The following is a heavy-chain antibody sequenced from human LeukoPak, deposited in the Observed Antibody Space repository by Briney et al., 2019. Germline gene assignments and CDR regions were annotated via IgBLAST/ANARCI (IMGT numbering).Heavy chain of an antibody. D-gene: IGHD5-18*01. J-gene: IGHJ5*02. CDR2: IIPIFGTA. Sequence: GASVKVSCKASGGTFSSYAISWVRQAPGQGLEWMGRIIPIFGTANYAQKFQGRVTITTDESTSTAYMELSSLRSEDTAVYYCARTSAAMVIGWFDPWGQGTLVTVSS. CDR3: ARTSAAMVIGWFDP. CDR1: GGTFSSYA. V-gene: IGHV1-69*05.